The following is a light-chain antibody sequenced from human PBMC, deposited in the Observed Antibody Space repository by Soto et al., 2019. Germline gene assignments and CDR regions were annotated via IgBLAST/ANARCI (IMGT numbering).Light chain of an antibody. J-gene: IGLJ2*01. CDR2: EGS. CDR1: SSDVGAYNY. V-gene: IGLV2-23*01. CDR3: CSYAGSRRV. Sequence: QSALTQPASVSGSPGQSITISCTGTSSDVGAYNYVSWYQQHPGKAPRLMIYEGSKRPSGVSNRFSGSKSGNTASLTISGLQAEDEADYYCCSYAGSRRVFGGGTKLTVL.